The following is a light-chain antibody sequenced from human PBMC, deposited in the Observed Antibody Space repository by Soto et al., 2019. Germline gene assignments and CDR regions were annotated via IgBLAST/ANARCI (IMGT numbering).Light chain of an antibody. CDR3: QHYNSYSEA. CDR1: QTFSSIY. CDR2: GAS. J-gene: IGKJ1*01. Sequence: EILLTQSPGTLSLSPGERATLSCRASQTFSSIYLAWYQQKPGQAPRLLIYGASSRATGIPDRFSGSGYGTDFTLTISSMQPDDFETYYCQHYNSYSEAFGHGTKVDIK. V-gene: IGKV3-20*01.